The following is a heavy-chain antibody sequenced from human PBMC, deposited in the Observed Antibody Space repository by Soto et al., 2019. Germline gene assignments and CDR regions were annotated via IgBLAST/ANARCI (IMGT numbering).Heavy chain of an antibody. J-gene: IGHJ6*02. Sequence: PSETLSLTCIVSADFISGYYWSWFRQPQGKGLKWIGYIHNRGSTNYNPSLKSRVTISVDTSKKQFFLKVSSVTASYTAIYYRARVYYFGIDVWGQGTTVTVSS. CDR1: ADFISGYY. CDR2: IHNRGST. V-gene: IGHV4-59*01. CDR3: ARVYYFGIDV.